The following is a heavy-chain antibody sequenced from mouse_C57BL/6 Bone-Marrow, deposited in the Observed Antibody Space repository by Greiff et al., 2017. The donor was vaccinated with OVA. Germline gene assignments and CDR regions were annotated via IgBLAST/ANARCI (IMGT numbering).Heavy chain of an antibody. CDR2: INPNNGGT. CDR3: AVQTYYFAY. J-gene: IGHJ2*01. V-gene: IGHV1-18*01. CDR1: GYTFTDYN. Sequence: VQLQQSGPELVKPGASVKIPCKASGYTFTDYNMDWVKQSHGQSLEWIGDINPNNGGTIYNQKFKGKATLTVDTSSSTAYMELSRLTSEDTAVYYCAVQTYYFAYWGQGTTLTVSS.